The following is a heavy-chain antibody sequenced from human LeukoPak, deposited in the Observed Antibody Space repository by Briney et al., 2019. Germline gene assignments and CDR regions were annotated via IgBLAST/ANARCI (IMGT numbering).Heavy chain of an antibody. CDR2: IYHSGST. J-gene: IGHJ4*02. CDR3: ARVNSSGTFDY. V-gene: IGHV4-30-2*01. CDR1: GGSISSGGYS. D-gene: IGHD3-22*01. Sequence: SETLSLTCAVSGGSISSGGYSWSWIRQPPGKGLEWIGYIYHSGSTYYNPSLKSRVTISVGRSKNQFSLKLSSVTAADTAVYYCARVNSSGTFDYWGQGTLVTVSS.